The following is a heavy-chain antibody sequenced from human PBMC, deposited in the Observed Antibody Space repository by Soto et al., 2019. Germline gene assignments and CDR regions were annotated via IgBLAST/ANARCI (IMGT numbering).Heavy chain of an antibody. J-gene: IGHJ5*02. CDR3: ARSVDP. CDR1: GGSISSGGYY. CDR2: IFYSGTT. V-gene: IGHV4-31*03. Sequence: SETLSLTCPVSGGSISSGGYYWGWIRQHPGKGLEWIGYIFYSGTTYYNPSLKSRVTISVDTSKNQFSLKLSSVTAADTAVYYCARSVDPWGQGTLVTVSS.